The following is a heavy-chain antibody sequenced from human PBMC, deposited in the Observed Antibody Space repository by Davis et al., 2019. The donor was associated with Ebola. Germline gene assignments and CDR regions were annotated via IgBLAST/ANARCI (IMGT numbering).Heavy chain of an antibody. CDR2: IIPIFDTR. CDR3: AGESRWYYDSSGYYPEYFQH. Sequence: AASVKVSCKASGGTFSSHATSWVRQAPGQGLEWMGGIIPIFDTRKYAQKFQGRVTITADESTNTAYLELSSLRSEDTAVYYCAGESRWYYDSSGYYPEYFQHWGQGTLVTVSS. V-gene: IGHV1-69*13. J-gene: IGHJ1*01. D-gene: IGHD3-22*01. CDR1: GGTFSSHA.